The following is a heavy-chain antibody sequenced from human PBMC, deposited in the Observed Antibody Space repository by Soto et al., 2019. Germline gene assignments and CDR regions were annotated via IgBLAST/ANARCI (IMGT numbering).Heavy chain of an antibody. CDR2: INHSGST. Sequence: SETLSLTCAVYGGSFSGYYWNWIRQTPGKGLEWIGEINHSGSTNYNPSLKSRVTISEDTSNNQFSLRLSSVTAADTAVYYCARGFIRDFYFYYGLDVWGQGTTVTVSS. J-gene: IGHJ6*02. CDR1: GGSFSGYY. CDR3: ARGFIRDFYFYYGLDV. D-gene: IGHD3-16*02. V-gene: IGHV4-34*01.